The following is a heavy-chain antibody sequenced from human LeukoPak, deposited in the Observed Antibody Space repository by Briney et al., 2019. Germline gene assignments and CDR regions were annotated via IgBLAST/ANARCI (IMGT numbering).Heavy chain of an antibody. J-gene: IGHJ4*02. V-gene: IGHV3-30-3*01. Sequence: GGSLRLSCAASGFTFSSYAMHWVRQAPGKGLEWVAVISSDGSNKYYADSVKGRFTISRDNSKNTLYLQMNSLRAEDTAVYYCAKDSVTIFGVVTYYFDYWGQGTLVTVSS. CDR2: ISSDGSNK. CDR3: AKDSVTIFGVVTYYFDY. CDR1: GFTFSSYA. D-gene: IGHD3-3*01.